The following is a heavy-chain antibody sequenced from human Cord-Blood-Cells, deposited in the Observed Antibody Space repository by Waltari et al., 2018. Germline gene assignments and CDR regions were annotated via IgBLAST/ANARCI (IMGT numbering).Heavy chain of an antibody. J-gene: IGHJ3*02. CDR2: VVPMLGTA. D-gene: IGHD1-26*01. Sequence: QVQLVQSGAEVKKPGSSVKVSCKASGGTFSSYAISWVRQAPGQGLEWMGVVVPMLGTANYAQKFQGRVTITPDESTSTAYMELSSLGSEDTAVYYCARDRVLAGWELRAFDIWGQGTMVTVSS. V-gene: IGHV1-69*05. CDR1: GGTFSSYA. CDR3: ARDRVLAGWELRAFDI.